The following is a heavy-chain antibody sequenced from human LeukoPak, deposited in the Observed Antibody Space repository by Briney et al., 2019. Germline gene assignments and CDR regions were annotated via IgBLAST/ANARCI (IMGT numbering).Heavy chain of an antibody. J-gene: IGHJ4*02. CDR1: GFTFSSYS. V-gene: IGHV3-21*01. CDR2: ISSSSSYI. D-gene: IGHD6-19*01. CDR3: ARDPLPYSSGWYGGGY. Sequence: GGSLRLSCAASGFTFSSYSMNWVRQAPGKGLEWVSSISSSSSYIYYADSVKGRFTISRDNAKNSLYLQMNSLRAEDTAVYYCARDPLPYSSGWYGGGYWGQGTLVTVSS.